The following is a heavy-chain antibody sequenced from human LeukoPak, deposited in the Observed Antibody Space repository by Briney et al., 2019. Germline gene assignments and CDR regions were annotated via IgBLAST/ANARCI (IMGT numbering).Heavy chain of an antibody. CDR2: INPNSGGT. J-gene: IGHJ5*02. D-gene: IGHD1-7*01. V-gene: IGHV1-2*02. Sequence: ASVKVSCKASGYTFTGYYMHWVRQAPGQGLEWMGWINPNSGGTNYAQKFQGRVTMTRDTSISTAYMELSRLRSDDTAVYYCARSINWNYENWFDPWGQGTLVTVSS. CDR1: GYTFTGYY. CDR3: ARSINWNYENWFDP.